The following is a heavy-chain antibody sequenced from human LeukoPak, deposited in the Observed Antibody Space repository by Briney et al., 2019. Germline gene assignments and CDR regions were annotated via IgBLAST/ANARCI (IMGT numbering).Heavy chain of an antibody. V-gene: IGHV5-51*01. CDR1: GYNFVAHW. D-gene: IGHD6-6*01. J-gene: IGHJ4*02. CDR3: ARRSSSCSGGTCDSYYYDS. Sequence: GESLKISCKGSGYNFVAHWIVWMRQMPGKGLEWVGSIYPGDAETKYNSSFEGQVTISTDKSITTAYLQWSGLRASDTALYFCARRSSSCSGGTCDSYYYDSWGQGTRVTVSS. CDR2: IYPGDAET.